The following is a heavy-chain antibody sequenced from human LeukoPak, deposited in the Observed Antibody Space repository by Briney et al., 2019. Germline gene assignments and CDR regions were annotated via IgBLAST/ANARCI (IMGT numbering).Heavy chain of an antibody. CDR1: GGSISTSNYY. J-gene: IGHJ5*02. V-gene: IGHV4-39*07. CDR2: IFYSGST. CDR3: AKGAGGFSYYNWLDP. D-gene: IGHD5-18*01. Sequence: SETLSLTCTVSGGSISTSNYYWGWIRQPPGKGLEWIGNIFYSGSTYYSPSLRSRVTISLDTSRNQFSLKLNSVTAADTAVYYCAKGAGGFSYYNWLDPWGQGTLVTVSS.